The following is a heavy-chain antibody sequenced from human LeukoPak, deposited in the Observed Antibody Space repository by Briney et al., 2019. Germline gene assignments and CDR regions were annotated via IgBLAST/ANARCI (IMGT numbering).Heavy chain of an antibody. CDR3: ARDRAPAMEYYYMDV. CDR2: IWYDGSNK. D-gene: IGHD5-18*01. CDR1: GFTFRSYG. J-gene: IGHJ6*03. V-gene: IGHV3-33*01. Sequence: GGSLRLSCAASGFTFRSYGMHWVRQAPGEGLEWVAVIWYDGSNKNYADSVKGRFTISRDNSKDTLYLQMNSLRAEDTAVYYCARDRAPAMEYYYMDVWGKGTTVTVSS.